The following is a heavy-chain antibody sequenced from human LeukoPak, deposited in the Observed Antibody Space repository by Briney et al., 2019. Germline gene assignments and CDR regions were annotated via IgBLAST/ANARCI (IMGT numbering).Heavy chain of an antibody. D-gene: IGHD1-7*01. Sequence: GGSLRLSCAASGFTFSNYWMHWVRQVPGKGLVCVSRINIDGTSTSYADSVKGRFTISRDNAKNSLYLQMNSLRAEDTAVYYCARSSRELGGYAPWELMPPFDYWGQGTLVTVSS. CDR3: ARSSRELGGYAPWELMPPFDY. CDR1: GFTFSNYW. CDR2: INIDGTST. V-gene: IGHV3-74*01. J-gene: IGHJ4*02.